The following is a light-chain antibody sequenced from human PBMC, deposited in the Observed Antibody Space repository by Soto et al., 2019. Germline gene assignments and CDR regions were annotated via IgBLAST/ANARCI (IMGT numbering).Light chain of an antibody. J-gene: IGLJ1*01. CDR3: YSYAGSSYV. CDR1: SSDVGGYDY. V-gene: IGLV2-11*01. Sequence: QSALTQPRSVSGSPGQSVTISCTGTSSDVGGYDYVSWYQQHPDKAPKLMIYDVSKRPSGVPDRFSGSKSGNTASLTISGLQAEDEADYYCYSYAGSSYVFGNGTKVTVL. CDR2: DVS.